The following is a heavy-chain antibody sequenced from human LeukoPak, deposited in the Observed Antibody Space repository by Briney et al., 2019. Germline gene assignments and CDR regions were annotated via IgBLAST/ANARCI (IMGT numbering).Heavy chain of an antibody. CDR3: ARARGTTATTYFFDY. D-gene: IGHD4-17*01. V-gene: IGHV4-4*07. CDR2: ISASGYT. Sequence: HPSETLSLTCTVSGGSITGNYWSWIRQPAGKGLEWIGRISASGYTYYNPSLKSRVTMSVDTSKSQFSLRLSSVTVADTALYYCARARGTTATTYFFDYWGQGALVNVYS. CDR1: GGSITGNY. J-gene: IGHJ4*02.